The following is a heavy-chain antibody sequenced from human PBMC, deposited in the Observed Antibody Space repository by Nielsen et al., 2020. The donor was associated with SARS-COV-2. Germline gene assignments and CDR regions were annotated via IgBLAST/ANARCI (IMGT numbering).Heavy chain of an antibody. CDR3: ARDWYDYVWGSYRPLNYFDY. D-gene: IGHD3-16*02. CDR2: INHSGST. Sequence: WIRQPPGKGLEWIGEINHSGSTNYNPSLKSRATISVDKSKNQFSLKLSSVTAADTAVYYCARDWYDYVWGSYRPLNYFDYWGQGTLVTVSS. J-gene: IGHJ4*02. V-gene: IGHV4-34*01.